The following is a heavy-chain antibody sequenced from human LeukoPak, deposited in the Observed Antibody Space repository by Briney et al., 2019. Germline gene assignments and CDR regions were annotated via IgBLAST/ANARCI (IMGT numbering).Heavy chain of an antibody. D-gene: IGHD2-2*01. Sequence: SETLSLTCTVSGGSISSYYWSWIRQHPGKGLEWIGYIYYSGSTYYNPSLKSRVTISVDTSKNQFSLKLSSVTAADTAVYYCARDRECSSTSCYGRYYYYGMDVWGQGTTVTVSS. J-gene: IGHJ6*02. CDR2: IYYSGST. CDR3: ARDRECSSTSCYGRYYYYGMDV. V-gene: IGHV4-59*06. CDR1: GGSISSYY.